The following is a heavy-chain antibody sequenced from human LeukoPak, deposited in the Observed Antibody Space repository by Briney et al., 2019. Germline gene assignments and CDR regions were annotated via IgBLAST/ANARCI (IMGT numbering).Heavy chain of an antibody. CDR2: IKQDGSEK. CDR1: GFTFSSYW. CDR3: ARSGPYDFWSGYPWY. J-gene: IGHJ4*02. V-gene: IGHV3-7*01. D-gene: IGHD3-3*01. Sequence: GGSLRLSCAASGFTFSSYWMSWVRQAPGKGLEWVANIKQDGSEKYYVDSVKGRFTISRDNAKNSLYLQMNSLRAEDTAVYYCARSGPYDFWSGYPWYWGQGTLVTVSS.